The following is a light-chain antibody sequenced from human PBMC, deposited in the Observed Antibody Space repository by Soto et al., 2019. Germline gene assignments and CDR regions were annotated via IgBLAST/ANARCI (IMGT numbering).Light chain of an antibody. CDR2: EVN. CDR1: SSDPGLSNS. Sequence: QSVLTQPASVSGSPGQSVTISCTGASSDPGLSNSVSWYQHHPGRAPKLIIFEVNNRPSGISNRFSGSKSGNTASLTISGLQVEDEAHYFCSSYTSASALAIFGGGTKLTVL. V-gene: IGLV2-14*01. CDR3: SSYTSASALAI. J-gene: IGLJ2*01.